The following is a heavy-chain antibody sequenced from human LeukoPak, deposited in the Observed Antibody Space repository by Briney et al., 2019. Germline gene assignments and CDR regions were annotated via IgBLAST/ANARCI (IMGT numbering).Heavy chain of an antibody. Sequence: GGSLRLSCAASGFTFSSYWMSWVRQAPGKGLEWVANIKQDGSEKYYVDSVKGRFTISRDNAKNSLYLQMNSLRAEDTAVYYCARGKEYQLIMTFDYWGQGTLVTVSS. CDR2: IKQDGSEK. CDR1: GFTFSSYW. D-gene: IGHD2-2*01. V-gene: IGHV3-7*03. CDR3: ARGKEYQLIMTFDY. J-gene: IGHJ4*02.